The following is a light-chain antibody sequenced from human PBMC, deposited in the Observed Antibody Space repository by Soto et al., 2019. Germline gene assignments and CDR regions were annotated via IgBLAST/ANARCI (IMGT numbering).Light chain of an antibody. Sequence: EIVLTQSQRTLSLSPGERAILSCRAIQSVSSSYLAWYQQKPGQAPRLLIYGASSRATGIPDRFSGSGSGTDVTLTISRLEPEDFAVYYGQQYGSSLYTVGQGTKLEIK. CDR3: QQYGSSLYT. J-gene: IGKJ2*01. CDR1: QSVSSSY. CDR2: GAS. V-gene: IGKV3-20*01.